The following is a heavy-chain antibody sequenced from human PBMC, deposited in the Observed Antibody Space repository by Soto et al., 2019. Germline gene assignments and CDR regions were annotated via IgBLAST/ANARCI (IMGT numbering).Heavy chain of an antibody. J-gene: IGHJ4*02. Sequence: QVQLQESGPGLVKPSQTLSLPCTVSGGSISSAAYYWSWIRQHPGKGLEWIGYISHSGSTYYNPSLKSRVIISVDTSKTQFSLSLTSVTAADTAVYYCAREYTYGSNFFDCWGQGALVTVSS. CDR3: AREYTYGSNFFDC. CDR1: GGSISSAAYY. CDR2: ISHSGST. D-gene: IGHD2-2*02. V-gene: IGHV4-31*03.